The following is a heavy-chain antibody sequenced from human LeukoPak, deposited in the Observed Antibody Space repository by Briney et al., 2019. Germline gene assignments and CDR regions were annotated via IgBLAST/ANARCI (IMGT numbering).Heavy chain of an antibody. CDR1: GGSIMRVDYY. V-gene: IGHV4-30-4*01. J-gene: IGHJ3*02. Sequence: TSQTLSLTCIVSGGSIMRVDYYWSWIRQAPGKGLEWIGYHYYSGTTYYNPSLKSRVTISVDTSKNQFSLELSSVTAADTAVYYCARAPDTAGSNAFDIWGQGTMVTVSS. CDR3: ARAPDTAGSNAFDI. CDR2: HYYSGTT. D-gene: IGHD5-18*01.